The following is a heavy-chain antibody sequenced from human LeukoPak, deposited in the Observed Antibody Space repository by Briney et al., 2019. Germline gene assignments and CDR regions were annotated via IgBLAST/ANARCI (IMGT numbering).Heavy chain of an antibody. J-gene: IGHJ4*02. CDR2: IYYSGST. D-gene: IGHD3-10*01. Sequence: SETLSLTCTVSGGSISSYYWSWIRQPPGKGLEWIGYIYYSGSTNYNPSLKSRVTISVDTSKNQFSLKLSSVTAADTAVYYCARDSDTEELLDYWGQGTLVTVSS. V-gene: IGHV4-59*01. CDR1: GGSISSYY. CDR3: ARDSDTEELLDY.